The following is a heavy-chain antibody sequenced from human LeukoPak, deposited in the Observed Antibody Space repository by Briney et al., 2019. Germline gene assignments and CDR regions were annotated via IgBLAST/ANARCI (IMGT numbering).Heavy chain of an antibody. Sequence: SETLSLTCTVSGGSISSYYWSWIRQPPGKGLEWIGYIYYSGSTNYNPSLKSRVIISVDTSKNQFSLKLSSVTAADTAVYYCARERLTMVRGVIGYYYYGMDVWGQGTTVTVSS. D-gene: IGHD3-10*01. CDR1: GGSISSYY. CDR2: IYYSGST. V-gene: IGHV4-59*01. J-gene: IGHJ6*02. CDR3: ARERLTMVRGVIGYYYYGMDV.